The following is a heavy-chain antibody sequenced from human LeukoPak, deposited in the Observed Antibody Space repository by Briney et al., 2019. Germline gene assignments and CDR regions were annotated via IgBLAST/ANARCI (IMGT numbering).Heavy chain of an antibody. CDR1: GGSFSGYY. D-gene: IGHD6-25*01. CDR3: ARERRRVGAFDI. CDR2: INHSGST. Sequence: SETLSLTCAVYGGSFSGYYWSWIRQPPGKGLEWIGEINHSGSTNYNPSLKSRVTISVDTSKNQFSLKLSSVTAADTAVYYCARERRRVGAFDIWGQGTMVTVSS. V-gene: IGHV4-34*01. J-gene: IGHJ3*02.